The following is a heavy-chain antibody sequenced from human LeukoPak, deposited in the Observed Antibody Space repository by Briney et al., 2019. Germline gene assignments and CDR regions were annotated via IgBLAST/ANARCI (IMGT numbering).Heavy chain of an antibody. CDR1: GGSISSGSNF. D-gene: IGHD3-9*01. CDR3: ARVHYDILTGSPQYFDY. J-gene: IGHJ4*02. CDR2: IHTSGSI. V-gene: IGHV4-61*02. Sequence: PSETLSLTCTVSGGSISSGSNFWSWIRQPAGKGLEWIGRIHTSGSIYYNPSLKSRVTISVDTSKNQFSLKLSSVTAADTPVYYCARVHYDILTGSPQYFDYWGQGTLVTVSS.